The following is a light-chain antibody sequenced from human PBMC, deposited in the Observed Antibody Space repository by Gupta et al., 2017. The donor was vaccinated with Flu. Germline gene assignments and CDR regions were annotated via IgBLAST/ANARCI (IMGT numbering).Light chain of an antibody. CDR2: EVS. Sequence: QSALTQPASVSGSRGQSINTYSTGTSSDFGGYNYLSWYQQHPGKAPKLMIYEVSNRPSGVSNRCSGSKSGNTASLTISGVQAEDEADYYCSSYTISSTLRVFGTGTKVTVL. J-gene: IGLJ1*01. CDR3: SSYTISSTLRV. CDR1: SSDFGGYNY. V-gene: IGLV2-14*01.